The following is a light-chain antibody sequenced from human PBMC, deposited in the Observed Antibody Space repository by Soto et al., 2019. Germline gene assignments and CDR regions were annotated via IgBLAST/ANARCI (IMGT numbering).Light chain of an antibody. Sequence: QSVLTQPASVSGSPGQSITISCTGTSSDVGGYNYVSWYQHHPGKAPKLMIHEVSDRPSGVSNRFSGSKSGNTASLTISGLQAEGEATYYCSSYTSNNSPYVFGTGTKVTVL. CDR3: SSYTSNNSPYV. J-gene: IGLJ1*01. CDR1: SSDVGGYNY. CDR2: EVS. V-gene: IGLV2-14*01.